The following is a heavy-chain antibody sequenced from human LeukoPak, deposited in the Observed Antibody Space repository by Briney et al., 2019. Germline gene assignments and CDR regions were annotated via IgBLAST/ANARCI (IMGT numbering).Heavy chain of an antibody. V-gene: IGHV3-11*01. J-gene: IGHJ4*02. CDR3: ASNAYGGPGGDY. CDR2: ISSSGSTL. CDR1: GFHYRDQH. Sequence: GGPLRLPCAASGFHYRDQHMSWTPQAPGKRLEGGSYISSSGSTLYYADSVKGRYTISKDNAKNSPYPQINNLRAEDSSVYYCASNAYGGPGGDYWGEGTLVSVSS. D-gene: IGHD4-17*01.